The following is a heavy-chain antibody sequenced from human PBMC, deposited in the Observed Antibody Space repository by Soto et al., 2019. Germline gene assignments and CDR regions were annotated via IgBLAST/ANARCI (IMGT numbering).Heavy chain of an antibody. CDR1: GFTFSSYG. Sequence: QVQLVESGGGVVQPGRSLRLSCAASGFTFSSYGMHWVRQAPGKGLEWVAVISYDGSNKYYADSVKGRFTISRDNSKNTLYLQMNSLRAEDTAVYYCAKDNYYDSSGYHNWFDPWGQGTLVTVSS. CDR3: AKDNYYDSSGYHNWFDP. J-gene: IGHJ5*02. V-gene: IGHV3-30*18. CDR2: ISYDGSNK. D-gene: IGHD3-22*01.